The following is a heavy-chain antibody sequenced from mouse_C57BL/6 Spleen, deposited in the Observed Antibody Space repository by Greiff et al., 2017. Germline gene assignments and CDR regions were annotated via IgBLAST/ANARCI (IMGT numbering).Heavy chain of an antibody. V-gene: IGHV5-16*01. CDR1: GFTFSDYY. CDR2: INYDGSST. CDR3: AREWLRSYFDY. D-gene: IGHD2-2*01. J-gene: IGHJ2*01. Sequence: EVNVVESEGGLVQPGSSMKLSCKASGFTFSDYYMAWVRQVPEKGLEWVANINYDGSSTYYLDSLKSRFIISRDNAKNILYLLMSSLMSDDTAADYCAREWLRSYFDYWGQGTTLTVSS.